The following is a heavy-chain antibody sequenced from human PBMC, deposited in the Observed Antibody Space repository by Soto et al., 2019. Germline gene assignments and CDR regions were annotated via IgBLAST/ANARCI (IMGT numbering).Heavy chain of an antibody. CDR2: ISTSSSYI. V-gene: IGHV3-21*01. Sequence: PGGSLRLSCAASGFTFSDYSMNWVRQAPGKGLEWVSSISTSSSYIYYADSVKGRFTISRDNAKNSLYLQMNSLRAEDTAVYYCAKIHLGLELRDSYYMDVWGKGTTVTVSS. CDR1: GFTFSDYS. J-gene: IGHJ6*03. D-gene: IGHD1-7*01. CDR3: AKIHLGLELRDSYYMDV.